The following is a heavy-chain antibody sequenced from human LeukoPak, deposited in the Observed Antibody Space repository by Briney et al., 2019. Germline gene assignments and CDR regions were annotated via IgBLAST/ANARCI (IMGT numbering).Heavy chain of an antibody. D-gene: IGHD3-10*01. CDR3: VRDSASSGDKAFDS. J-gene: IGHJ5*01. V-gene: IGHV3-33*01. CDR2: IWYDGSEK. Sequence: GGSLRLSCAASGFTFSSFGMHWVRQAPGKGLEWVAVIWYDGSEKYYADSVRGRFTIARNNSENTLYLRMNSLRADDSAIYYCVRDSASSGDKAFDSWGQGTLVTVSS. CDR1: GFTFSSFG.